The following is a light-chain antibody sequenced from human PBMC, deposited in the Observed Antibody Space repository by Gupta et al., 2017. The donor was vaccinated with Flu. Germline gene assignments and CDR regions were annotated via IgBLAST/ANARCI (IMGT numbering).Light chain of an antibody. CDR3: QLSYA. CDR2: DVF. Sequence: LTQSPATLSLSPGERATLSCRASQSVRNFLAWYQQKPGQSPRLLIYDVFNRATGIPARFSGSGSGTDFILTISSLEPEDFAGYYCQLSYAFGGGTKVEI. CDR1: QSVRNF. V-gene: IGKV3-11*01. J-gene: IGKJ4*01.